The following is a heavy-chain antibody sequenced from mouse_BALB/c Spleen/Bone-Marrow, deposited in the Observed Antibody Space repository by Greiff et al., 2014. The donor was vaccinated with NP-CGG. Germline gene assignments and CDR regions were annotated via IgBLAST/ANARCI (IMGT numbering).Heavy chain of an antibody. V-gene: IGHV5-6*01. J-gene: IGHJ4*01. CDR1: GFTFSSYG. CDR2: ISSGGSNT. Sequence: VQLVESGGDLVKPGGSLKLSCAASGFTFSSYGMSWGRQTPDKRLEWVATISSGGSNTYYPDSVKGRFTISRDNAKNTLYLQMSSLKSEDTAMYYCARHQRYYAMDYWGQGTSVTVSS. CDR3: ARHQRYYAMDY.